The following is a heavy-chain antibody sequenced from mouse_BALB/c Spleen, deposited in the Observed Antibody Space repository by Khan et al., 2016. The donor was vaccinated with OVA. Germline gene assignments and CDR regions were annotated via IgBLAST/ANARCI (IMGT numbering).Heavy chain of an antibody. CDR2: IFPGTGTT. Sequence: QVQLQQSGAELVTPGASVRLSCKTSGYTFTSYWIQWVKQRPGQGLGWIGEIFPGTGTTYYTENFKGQATLTIDISSTTAYIQLSSLTSEDSAVYFCARCYFGNYEFADWGQGTLVTVSA. V-gene: IGHV1S132*01. CDR3: ARCYFGNYEFAD. D-gene: IGHD2-1*01. CDR1: GYTFTSYW. J-gene: IGHJ3*01.